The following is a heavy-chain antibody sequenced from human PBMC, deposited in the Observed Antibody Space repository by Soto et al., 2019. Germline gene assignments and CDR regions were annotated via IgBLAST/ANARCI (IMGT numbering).Heavy chain of an antibody. Sequence: SVKVSCQASGGTFSSYRFNWVRQARGQGLEWLGGIVPIYRTADYAQKFQGRVTITADESTRTVYMELSSLKSQDTALYYCARDSGAKLSSSWGQGTRVTVSS. CDR2: IVPIYRTA. D-gene: IGHD6-13*01. CDR1: GGTFSSYR. J-gene: IGHJ1*01. V-gene: IGHV1-69*13. CDR3: ARDSGAKLSSS.